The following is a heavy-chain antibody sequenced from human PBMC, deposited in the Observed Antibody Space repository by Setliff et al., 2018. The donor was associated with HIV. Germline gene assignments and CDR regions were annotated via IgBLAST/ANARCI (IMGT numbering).Heavy chain of an antibody. CDR1: GDSINSGDYY. D-gene: IGHD1-1*01. Sequence: ASETLSLTCTVSGDSINSGDYYWSWLRQPAGERLEYIGRIHSSGGFNYNPSLQSRLTLSIDISKNPFSLKLRSVTAADTAVYYCARDGTNWPSWFDPWGQGTQVTVSS. V-gene: IGHV4-61*02. CDR2: IHSSGGF. J-gene: IGHJ5*02. CDR3: ARDGTNWPSWFDP.